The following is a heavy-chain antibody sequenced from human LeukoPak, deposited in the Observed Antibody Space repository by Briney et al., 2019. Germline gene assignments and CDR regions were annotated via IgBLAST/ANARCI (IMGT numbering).Heavy chain of an antibody. V-gene: IGHV3-30*18. CDR3: AKVFPLTHDY. CDR1: GFTFHSYG. Sequence: SGGSLRLSCVASGFTFHSYGMHWVRQAPGKGLEWVAVISYDGSNKYFADSVKGRFTISRDNSMNTLYLEMNSLRAEDTAVYYCAKVFPLTHDYWGQGTLVTVSS. J-gene: IGHJ4*02. CDR2: ISYDGSNK.